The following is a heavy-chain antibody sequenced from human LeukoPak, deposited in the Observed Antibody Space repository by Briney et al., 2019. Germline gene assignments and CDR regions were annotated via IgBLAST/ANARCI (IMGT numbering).Heavy chain of an antibody. V-gene: IGHV1-8*01. CDR3: ARGGYSGYDSSYGMDV. CDR1: GYTFTSYD. Sequence: ASVKVSCKASGYTFTSYDINWERQATGQGLEWMGWMDTNSGNTGYAQKFQGRVTMTRNTSISTAYMELSSLRSEDTAVYYCARGGYSGYDSSYGMDVWGQGTTVTVPS. D-gene: IGHD5-12*01. CDR2: MDTNSGNT. J-gene: IGHJ6*02.